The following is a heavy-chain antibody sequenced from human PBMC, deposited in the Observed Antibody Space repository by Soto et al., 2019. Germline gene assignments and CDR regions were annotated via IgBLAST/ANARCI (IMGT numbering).Heavy chain of an antibody. CDR3: VRGGGAVAIRGFDL. V-gene: IGHV4-30-2*01. CDR1: GFRGVSS. D-gene: IGHD2-2*01. Sequence: QLQLQESGPGVVKPSEALSLTCSVSGFRGVSSWNCIRQPPGEGLEWMGYIYQSGTTHYNQAFGGRGTISLDGSGTQVSLNLRSVTAAATAVYYCVRGGGAVAIRGFDLWGRGTLVTVSS. CDR2: IYQSGTT. J-gene: IGHJ5*02.